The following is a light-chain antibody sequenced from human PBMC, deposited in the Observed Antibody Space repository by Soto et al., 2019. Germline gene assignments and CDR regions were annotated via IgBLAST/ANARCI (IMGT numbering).Light chain of an antibody. J-gene: IGKJ1*01. CDR3: QQHGSPPQT. CDR1: QSVSSNY. Sequence: EIVLTQSPGTLSLSPGERATLSCRASQSVSSNYLAWYQQKPGQAPRLLIYGASSRATGIPDRFSGSGSGTDFALPISRLEPEDFAVYSCQQHGSPPQTFGQGTKVELK. V-gene: IGKV3-20*01. CDR2: GAS.